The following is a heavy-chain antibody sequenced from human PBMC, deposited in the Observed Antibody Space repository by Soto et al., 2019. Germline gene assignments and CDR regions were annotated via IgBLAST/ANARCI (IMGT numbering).Heavy chain of an antibody. V-gene: IGHV3-23*01. D-gene: IGHD5-12*01. CDR2: ISGSGGST. CDR1: GFTFTSYA. Sequence: EVQLLESGGGLVQPGGSLRLSCAASGFTFTSYAMSWVRQAPGKGLEWVSAISGSGGSTYYADSVKGRFTISRDNSQNTLYLKMNSRRAEETAVYYCARHSGYGVLGDYWGQGTLVTVSS. J-gene: IGHJ4*02. CDR3: ARHSGYGVLGDY.